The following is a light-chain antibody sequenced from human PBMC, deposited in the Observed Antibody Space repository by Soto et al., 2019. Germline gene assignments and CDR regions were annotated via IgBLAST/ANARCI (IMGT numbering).Light chain of an antibody. CDR2: AAS. Sequence: DIQMTQSPSSLAASVGDRVTITCRASQLISSWLVWYQQKPGHAPNLLIYAASNLPSGVPSRFSGSASGTEFTLTISSLQPEDFATYYCQQASTFPFTFGGGTEVHIK. CDR1: QLISSW. V-gene: IGKV1-12*01. CDR3: QQASTFPFT. J-gene: IGKJ4*01.